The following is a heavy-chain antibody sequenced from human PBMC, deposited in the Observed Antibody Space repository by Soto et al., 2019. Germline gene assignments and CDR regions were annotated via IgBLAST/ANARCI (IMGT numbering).Heavy chain of an antibody. Sequence: PGGSLRLSCAASGFTFSSYAMSWVRQAPGKGLEWVSAISGSGGSTYYADSVKGRFTISRDNSKNTLYLQMNSLRAEDTAVYYYAIDNYYVSSGYCYYYYYYGMDVWGQGTTVTVSS. J-gene: IGHJ6*02. D-gene: IGHD3-22*01. V-gene: IGHV3-23*01. CDR3: AIDNYYVSSGYCYYYYYYGMDV. CDR2: ISGSGGST. CDR1: GFTFSSYA.